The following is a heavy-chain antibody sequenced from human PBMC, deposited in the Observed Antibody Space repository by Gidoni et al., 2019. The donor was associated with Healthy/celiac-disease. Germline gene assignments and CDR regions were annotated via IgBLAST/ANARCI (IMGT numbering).Heavy chain of an antibody. Sequence: QVQLQESGPGLVQPSQTLSLTCTVSGGAISSGRYYWSWIRQPAGKGLEWIGRIYTSGSTNYHPSLKSRVTISVDTSKNQFSLKLSSVTAADTAVYYCARAIAVAGWGYFDYWGQGTLVTVSS. J-gene: IGHJ4*02. CDR2: IYTSGST. CDR1: GGAISSGRYY. D-gene: IGHD6-19*01. CDR3: ARAIAVAGWGYFDY. V-gene: IGHV4-61*02.